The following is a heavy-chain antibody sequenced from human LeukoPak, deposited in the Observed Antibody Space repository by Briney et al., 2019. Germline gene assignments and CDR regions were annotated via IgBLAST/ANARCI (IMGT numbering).Heavy chain of an antibody. Sequence: ASVKVSCKASGYTFTGYYMHWVRQAPGQGLEWMGWINPNSGGTNYAQKFQGRVTMTRDTSISTAYMELSRLRSDDTAVYYCAKPIGLDDAFDIWGQGTMVTVSS. CDR3: AKPIGLDDAFDI. D-gene: IGHD1-14*01. CDR1: GYTFTGYY. V-gene: IGHV1-2*02. CDR2: INPNSGGT. J-gene: IGHJ3*02.